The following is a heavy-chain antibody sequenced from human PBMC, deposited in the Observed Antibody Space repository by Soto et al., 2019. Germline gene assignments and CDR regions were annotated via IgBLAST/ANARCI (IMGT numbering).Heavy chain of an antibody. CDR1: GGSINNGDYY. D-gene: IGHD2-15*01. Sequence: QVQLQESGPGLMKPSQTLSLTCTVSGGSINNGDYYWSWIRQPPGNGLEWIGYIYYSGSTYYNSSLTSRVTISVDTSRNQFSLKLTSLTAADTAVYYCAREQVGPFCSGGSCFSAYYHSGMDVWGQGTTVTVSS. J-gene: IGHJ6*02. CDR3: AREQVGPFCSGGSCFSAYYHSGMDV. CDR2: IYYSGST. V-gene: IGHV4-30-4*01.